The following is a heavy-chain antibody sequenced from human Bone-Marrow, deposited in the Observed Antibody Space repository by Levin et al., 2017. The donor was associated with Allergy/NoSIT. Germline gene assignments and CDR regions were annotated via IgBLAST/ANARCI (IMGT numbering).Heavy chain of an antibody. D-gene: IGHD4-11*01. CDR3: ARGFGMTTVYDGMDV. CDR1: GGSISSSSYY. J-gene: IGHJ6*02. Sequence: SQTLSLTCTVSGGSISSSSYYWGWIRQPPGKGLEWIGSIYYSGSTYYNPSLKSRVTISVDTSKNQFSLKLSSVTAADTAVYYCARGFGMTTVYDGMDVWGQGTTVTVSS. CDR2: IYYSGST. V-gene: IGHV4-39*07.